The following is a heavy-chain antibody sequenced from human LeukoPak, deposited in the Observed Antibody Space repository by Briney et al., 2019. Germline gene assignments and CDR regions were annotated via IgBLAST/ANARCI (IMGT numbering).Heavy chain of an antibody. Sequence: PSETLSLTCTVSGGSISSYYWSWIRQPPGKGLEWIGYIYYSGSTNYNPSLKNRVTISVDTSKNQFSLRLRSVTAADTAVYYCARLATYGDYSDWGQGTLVTVSS. CDR1: GGSISSYY. V-gene: IGHV4-59*08. D-gene: IGHD4-17*01. CDR3: ARLATYGDYSD. CDR2: IYYSGST. J-gene: IGHJ4*02.